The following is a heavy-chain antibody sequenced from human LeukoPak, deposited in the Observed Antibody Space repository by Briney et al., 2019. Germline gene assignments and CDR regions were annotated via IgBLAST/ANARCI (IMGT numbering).Heavy chain of an antibody. CDR3: AKVPVRGEFDY. V-gene: IGHV3-23*01. CDR2: ISGSGGST. D-gene: IGHD3-10*01. CDR1: GFTFSSYA. J-gene: IGHJ4*02. Sequence: GGSLRLSFAAPGFTFSSYALSWVRQAPGEGLGWVSAISGSGGSTYYADSVKGRFTISRDNSKNTLYLQMNSLRAEDTAVYYCAKVPVRGEFDYWGQGTLVTVSS.